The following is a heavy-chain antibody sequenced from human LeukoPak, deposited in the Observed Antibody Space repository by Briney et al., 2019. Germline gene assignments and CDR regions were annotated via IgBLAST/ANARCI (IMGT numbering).Heavy chain of an antibody. CDR3: ARGGSNDAFDI. V-gene: IGHV4-39*07. D-gene: IGHD2-15*01. J-gene: IGHJ3*02. CDR1: GGSISSSSYY. CDR2: INHSGST. Sequence: SETLSLTCTVSGGSISSSSYYWGWIRQPPGKGLEWIGEINHSGSTNYNPSLKSRVTISVDTSKNQFSLKLSSVTAADTAVYYCARGGSNDAFDIWGQGTMVTVSS.